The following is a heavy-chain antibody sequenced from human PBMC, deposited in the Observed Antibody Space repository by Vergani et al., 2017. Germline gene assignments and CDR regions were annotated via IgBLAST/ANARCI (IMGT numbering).Heavy chain of an antibody. CDR1: GGSINPSSSF. D-gene: IGHD5-12*01. CDR3: ARVDIQVAATSHVYYMDV. CDR2: IFYSGTT. Sequence: QLQLQESGPGLVKPSETLSLICTVSGGSINPSSSFWGWIRQSPGKGLEWIGYIFYSGTTYDNPSLRSRLTVSVATSQNPFTLKLRSVTAADTAVYYCARVDIQVAATSHVYYMDVWGKGTTVVVSS. J-gene: IGHJ6*03. V-gene: IGHV4-31*03.